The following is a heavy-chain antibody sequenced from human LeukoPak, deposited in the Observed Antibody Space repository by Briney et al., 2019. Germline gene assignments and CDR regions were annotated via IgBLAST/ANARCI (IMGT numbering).Heavy chain of an antibody. CDR2: ISSSGSTI. J-gene: IGHJ4*02. Sequence: KPGRSLRLSCAASGFTFSDYYMSWIRQTPGKGLEWVSYISSSGSTIYYADSVKGRFTISRDNAKNSLYLQMNSLRAEDTAVYYCAGRPYYYDSSGYYYWGQGTLVTVSS. CDR1: GFTFSDYY. V-gene: IGHV3-11*04. D-gene: IGHD3-22*01. CDR3: AGRPYYYDSSGYYY.